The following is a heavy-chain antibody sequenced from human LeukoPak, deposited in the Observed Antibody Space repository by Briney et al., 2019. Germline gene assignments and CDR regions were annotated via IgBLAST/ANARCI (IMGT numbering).Heavy chain of an antibody. V-gene: IGHV3-7*04. J-gene: IGHJ3*02. CDR1: GFTFSSYG. CDR2: IKHDGSQS. Sequence: PGGSLRLSCSASGFTFSSYGINWVRQAPGKGLEWVASIKHDGSQSYYVDSVKGRFSISRDNAKSSLYLQMNSLRAEDAAVYYCARGQSWAFDIWGQGTMVTVPS. CDR3: ARGQSWAFDI.